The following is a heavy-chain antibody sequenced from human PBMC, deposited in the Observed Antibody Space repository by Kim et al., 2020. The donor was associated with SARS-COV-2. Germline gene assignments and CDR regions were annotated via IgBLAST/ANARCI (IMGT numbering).Heavy chain of an antibody. J-gene: IGHJ6*01. CDR2: IYHSGST. CDR3: ARGKPSMTTVTTLGMDV. V-gene: IGHV4-38-2*02. Sequence: SETLSLTCIVSGYSISSGYYWGWIRQPPGKGLEWIGSIYHSGSTYYNPSLKSRVTISVDTSKNQFSLKLSSVTAADTAVYYCARGKPSMTTVTTLGMDV. CDR1: GYSISSGYY. D-gene: IGHD4-17*01.